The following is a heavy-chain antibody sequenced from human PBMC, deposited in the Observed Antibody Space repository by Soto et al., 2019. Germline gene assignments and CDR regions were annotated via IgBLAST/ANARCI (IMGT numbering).Heavy chain of an antibody. Sequence: QVQLVQSGAEVRKPGSSVKVSCKASGGTFSRHAISWVRQAPGQGLEWMGGIIPIFGTANYAQKFQGRVTITADESTSTAYMELSSLRSEDTAVYYCAIGQYDILTGYLYYFDYWGQGTLVTVSS. CDR3: AIGQYDILTGYLYYFDY. J-gene: IGHJ4*02. CDR1: GGTFSRHA. V-gene: IGHV1-69*01. CDR2: IIPIFGTA. D-gene: IGHD3-9*01.